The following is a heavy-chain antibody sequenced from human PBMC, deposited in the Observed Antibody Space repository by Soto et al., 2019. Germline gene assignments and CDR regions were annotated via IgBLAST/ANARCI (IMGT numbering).Heavy chain of an antibody. V-gene: IGHV1-69*08. CDR1: GGTFSSYT. CDR2: IIPILGIA. D-gene: IGHD3-10*01. J-gene: IGHJ4*02. CDR3: ARDSREIFRVYGETFDY. Sequence: QVQLVQSGAEVKKPGSSVKVSCKASGGTFSSYTISWVRQAPGQGLEWMGRIIPILGIANYAQKFQGRVTITADKSTSTAYMELSSLRSEDTAVYYCARDSREIFRVYGETFDYWGQGTLVTVSS.